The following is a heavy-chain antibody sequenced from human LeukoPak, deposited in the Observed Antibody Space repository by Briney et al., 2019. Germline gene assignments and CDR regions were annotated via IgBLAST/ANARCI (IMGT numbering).Heavy chain of an antibody. CDR2: ISAYDGNT. J-gene: IGHJ4*02. CDR3: ARDSPGGSDSSGRGTYFDY. Sequence: ASVTVSCKASGYTFTSYGISWVRQAPGQGLEWMGWISAYDGNTKYTQKVQYRVTMITDTSTSTAYMELRSLRSDDTAVYYCARDSPGGSDSSGRGTYFDYWGQGTLVTVSS. D-gene: IGHD3-22*01. V-gene: IGHV1-18*01. CDR1: GYTFTSYG.